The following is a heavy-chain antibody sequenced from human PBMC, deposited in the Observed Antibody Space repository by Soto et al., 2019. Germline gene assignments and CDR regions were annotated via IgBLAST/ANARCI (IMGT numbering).Heavy chain of an antibody. Sequence: QVQLVESGGGLVKPGGSLRLSCAASGFTFSDYYMNWIRQAPGKGLEWVSYISSSSDYTDYADSVKGRFTISRDNPENSLYLQMNSLRGEDTAVYYCASLGARRGEMRPDYWGQGTLVTVSS. D-gene: IGHD3-10*01. V-gene: IGHV3-11*05. CDR2: ISSSSDYT. CDR3: ASLGARRGEMRPDY. CDR1: GFTFSDYY. J-gene: IGHJ4*02.